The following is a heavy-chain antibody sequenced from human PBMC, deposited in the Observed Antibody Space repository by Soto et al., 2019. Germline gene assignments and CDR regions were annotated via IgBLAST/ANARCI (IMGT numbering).Heavy chain of an antibody. CDR1: GFTFSNYD. Sequence: QVQLVESGGGVVQPGRSLRLSCAASGFTFSNYDMHWVRQAPGEGLEWVAVLSFDGTSKNYADSVKGRFTISRDNSKNTLFLQMNSRRTEDTAVYFCAKDFYTVRVPAAPRPHYFDFWGPGTLVTVSS. CDR3: AKDFYTVRVPAAPRPHYFDF. V-gene: IGHV3-30*18. CDR2: LSFDGTSK. D-gene: IGHD2-2*01. J-gene: IGHJ4*02.